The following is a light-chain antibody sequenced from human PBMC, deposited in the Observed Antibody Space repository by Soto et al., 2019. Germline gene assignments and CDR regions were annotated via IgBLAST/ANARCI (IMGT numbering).Light chain of an antibody. CDR3: QQLKSYPIA. CDR2: AAY. Sequence: DIQLTQSPSFLSASVGDRVTITCRASQGINNYLAWYQQKPGKAPNLLIYAAYTLQNGVPSRFSGSGSGTEFTLTITNLQPEDFATYHCQQLKSYPIAFGPGRKVD. CDR1: QGINNY. J-gene: IGKJ3*01. V-gene: IGKV1-9*01.